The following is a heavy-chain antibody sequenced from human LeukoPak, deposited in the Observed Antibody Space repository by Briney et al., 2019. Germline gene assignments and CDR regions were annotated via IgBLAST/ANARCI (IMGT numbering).Heavy chain of an antibody. Sequence: EPGGSLRLSCAASGFIFSDNAMSWVRQAPGKGLEWVSSISGSGGGTYYADSVKGRFTIPRDNSKNTLYLQVNSLGAEDTAVYYCVKNGPVNGWFAEFASWGQGTLVTVSS. V-gene: IGHV3-23*01. D-gene: IGHD6-19*01. J-gene: IGHJ4*02. CDR3: VKNGPVNGWFAEFAS. CDR2: ISGSGGGT. CDR1: GFIFSDNA.